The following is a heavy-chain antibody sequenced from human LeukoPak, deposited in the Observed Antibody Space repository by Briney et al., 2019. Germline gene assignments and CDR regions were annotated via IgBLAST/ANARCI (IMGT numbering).Heavy chain of an antibody. CDR3: ARDPEGSHYYYYMDV. CDR2: IYYSGST. D-gene: IGHD1-14*01. J-gene: IGHJ6*03. CDR1: GGSISSYY. V-gene: IGHV4-59*01. Sequence: SETLSLTCTVSGGSISSYYWSWIRQPPGKGLEWIGYIYYSGSTNYNPSLKSRVAISVDTSKNQFSLKLSSVTAADTAVYYCARDPEGSHYYYYMDVWGKGTTVTVSS.